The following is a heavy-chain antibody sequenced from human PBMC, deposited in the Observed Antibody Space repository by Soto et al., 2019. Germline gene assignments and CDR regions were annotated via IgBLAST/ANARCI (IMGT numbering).Heavy chain of an antibody. Sequence: ASVKVSCKASGYTFTSNYVHWVRQAPGQGLEWMGIINPSGGSTSYAQKFQGRVTMTRDTPTSTVYMELSSLRSEDTAVCYCARGGNRLDAFDIWGQGTMVTVSS. CDR2: INPSGGST. V-gene: IGHV1-46*01. CDR3: ARGGNRLDAFDI. D-gene: IGHD2-15*01. CDR1: GYTFTSNY. J-gene: IGHJ3*02.